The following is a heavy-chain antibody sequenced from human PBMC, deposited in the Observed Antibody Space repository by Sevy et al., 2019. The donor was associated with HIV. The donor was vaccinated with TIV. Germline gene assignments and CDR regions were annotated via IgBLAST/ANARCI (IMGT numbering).Heavy chain of an antibody. V-gene: IGHV4-59*01. CDR1: GGSISSYY. D-gene: IGHD6-19*01. Sequence: SETLSLTCTVSGGSISSYYWSWIRQPPGKGLEWIGYIYYSGSTNHNPSLKSRVTISVDTSKNQFSLKLSSVTAADTAVYYCARGGGSGWYFYFDYWGQGTLVTAPQ. CDR2: IYYSGST. J-gene: IGHJ4*02. CDR3: ARGGGSGWYFYFDY.